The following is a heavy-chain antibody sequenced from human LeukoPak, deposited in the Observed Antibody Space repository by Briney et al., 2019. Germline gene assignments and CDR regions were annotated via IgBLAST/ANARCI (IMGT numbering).Heavy chain of an antibody. CDR1: GLPFSNQA. CDR2: ISGNGVST. V-gene: IGHV3-23*01. Sequence: PGGPLSLSCAVSGLPFSNQALSWVRQAPGKGLEWVSTISGNGVSTYYAVSVKGRFTISRDNSKNMVYLQMDSLRAEDTAAYYCAKLNSYGDYWGQGTLVTISS. CDR3: AKLNSYGDY. D-gene: IGHD5-18*01. J-gene: IGHJ4*02.